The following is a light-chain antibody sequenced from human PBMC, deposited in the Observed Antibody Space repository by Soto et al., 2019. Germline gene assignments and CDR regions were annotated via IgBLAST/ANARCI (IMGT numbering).Light chain of an antibody. CDR1: SSNIGAGYE. Sequence: QSALTQPPSVSEAPGQRVTISCTGSSSNIGAGYEAHWYQQVPGTAPKLLIYENNKRPSGVPDRFSGSKSGTSASLAITGLQAEDEAEYYCQSYDSSLSGYVFGTGTKLTVL. CDR2: ENN. J-gene: IGLJ1*01. CDR3: QSYDSSLSGYV. V-gene: IGLV1-40*01.